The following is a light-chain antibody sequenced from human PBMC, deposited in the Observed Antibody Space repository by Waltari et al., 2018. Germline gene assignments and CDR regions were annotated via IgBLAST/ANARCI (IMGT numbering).Light chain of an antibody. CDR1: VLAKKY. V-gene: IGLV3-27*01. CDR3: YSATDNYRV. CDR2: KDR. Sequence: SYELTQPSPVSVSPGQTARITCSGDVLAKKYARWFQQKPGQAPVVVIYKDRERPSGIPERFSGSSSGTTVTLTISGAQVEDEGDYYCYSATDNYRVFGGGTKLTVL. J-gene: IGLJ3*02.